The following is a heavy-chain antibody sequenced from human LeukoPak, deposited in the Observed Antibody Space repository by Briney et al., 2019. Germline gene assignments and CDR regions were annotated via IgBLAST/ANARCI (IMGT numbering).Heavy chain of an antibody. D-gene: IGHD3-3*01. Sequence: PGGSLRLSCAASGFTFSGSAMHWVRQTSGKGLEWVGRIRSKTNSYATAYAASVKGRFTISREDSKNTAYLQMNSLKTEDTAVYYCARDLAQSYYDFWSGYYSVSWDVWGKGTTVTVSS. CDR1: GFTFSGSA. V-gene: IGHV3-73*01. J-gene: IGHJ6*04. CDR2: IRSKTNSYAT. CDR3: ARDLAQSYYDFWSGYYSVSWDV.